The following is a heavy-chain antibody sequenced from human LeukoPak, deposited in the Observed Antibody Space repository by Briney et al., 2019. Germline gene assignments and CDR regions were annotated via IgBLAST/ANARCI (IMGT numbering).Heavy chain of an antibody. CDR2: INSDGSST. CDR1: GFTFSSYW. D-gene: IGHD3-10*01. Sequence: PGGSLRLSCAASGFTFSSYWMYWVRQAPGKGLVWVSRINSDGSSTTYADSVKGRFTISRDNAKNTLYLQMNSLRAEGTAVYYCARKDGSGSSYYYYMDVWGKGTTVTISS. V-gene: IGHV3-74*01. CDR3: ARKDGSGSSYYYYMDV. J-gene: IGHJ6*03.